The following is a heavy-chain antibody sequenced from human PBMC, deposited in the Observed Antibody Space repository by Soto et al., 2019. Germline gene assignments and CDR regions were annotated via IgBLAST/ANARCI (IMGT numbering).Heavy chain of an antibody. CDR1: GDSISSTHW. D-gene: IGHD3-9*01. CDR2: IYNTGSN. CDR3: ATVPPRIFTVKLPIPG. J-gene: IGHJ4*02. V-gene: IGHV4-4*02. Sequence: QVVLQQSGPGLVRPSGTLSLSCAVSGDSISSTHWWTWVRQPPGKGLEWIGEIYNTGSNTYNTSLKSPVSSSADKSNNQFSLRLTSVTAADTAVYYCATVPPRIFTVKLPIPGWGQGTLVTVSS.